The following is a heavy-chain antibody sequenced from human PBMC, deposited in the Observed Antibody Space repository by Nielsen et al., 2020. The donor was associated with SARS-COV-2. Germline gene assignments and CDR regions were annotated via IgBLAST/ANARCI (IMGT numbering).Heavy chain of an antibody. CDR1: GYSFTSYW. Sequence: GESLKISCKGSGYSFTSYWISWVRQMPGKGLEWMGRIDPSDSSTTYSPSFQGHVTISPDKSISTAYLQWSSLKASDTAMYYCARHVSKYYFDSIGPLDYWGQGTLVTVSS. V-gene: IGHV5-10-1*01. CDR2: IDPSDSST. CDR3: ARHVSKYYFDSIGPLDY. D-gene: IGHD3-22*01. J-gene: IGHJ4*02.